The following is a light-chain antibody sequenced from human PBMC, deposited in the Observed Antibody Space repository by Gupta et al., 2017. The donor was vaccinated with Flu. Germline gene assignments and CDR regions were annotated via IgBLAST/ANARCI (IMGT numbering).Light chain of an antibody. CDR1: SSNIGSNY. CDR2: EDN. J-gene: IGLJ3*02. Sequence: QSLLTQPPSVSAAPGQKVTISCSGSSSNIGSNYVSWYQQFPGTAPKVLIYEDNERPAGIPDRFSASKSGTSATLAITGLQTGDEAAFYCATWDTTLSVMVLGGGTKLTVL. V-gene: IGLV1-51*01. CDR3: ATWDTTLSVMV.